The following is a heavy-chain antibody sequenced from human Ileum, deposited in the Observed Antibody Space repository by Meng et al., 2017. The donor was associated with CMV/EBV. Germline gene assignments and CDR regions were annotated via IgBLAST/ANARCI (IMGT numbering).Heavy chain of an antibody. CDR2: ITHDGTT. Sequence: GSLRLSCGAHGGSFSGYYWSWLRQAPGKGLEWIGEITHDGTTNYNPSLRSRASMSVDTSDNHFSLRLTSVTAADTAVYYCATGGVDPSQCCMDVWGQGTAVTVSS. D-gene: IGHD5-12*01. CDR3: ATGGVDPSQCCMDV. J-gene: IGHJ6*02. V-gene: IGHV4-34*01. CDR1: GGSFSGYY.